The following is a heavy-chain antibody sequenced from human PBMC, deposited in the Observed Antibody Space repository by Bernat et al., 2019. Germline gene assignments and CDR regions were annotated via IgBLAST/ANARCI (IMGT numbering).Heavy chain of an antibody. V-gene: IGHV3-33*01. J-gene: IGHJ4*02. CDR1: GFTFSSYG. CDR3: ARGKSVKSYYCDSSGYYAE. Sequence: QVQLVESGGGVVQPGRSLRLSCAASGFTFSSYGMHWVRQAPGKGLEWVAVIWYDGSNKYYAECGKGRFHSSRDKSRRALYLQMNSMRAEDTAVYYCARGKSVKSYYCDSSGYYAEWGRGTLVTVSS. CDR2: IWYDGSNK. D-gene: IGHD3-22*01.